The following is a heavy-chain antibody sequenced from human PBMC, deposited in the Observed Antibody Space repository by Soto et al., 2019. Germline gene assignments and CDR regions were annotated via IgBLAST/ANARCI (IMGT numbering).Heavy chain of an antibody. CDR2: INHSGST. Sequence: SETLSLTCAVYGGSFSGYYWSWIRQPPGKGLEWIGEINHSGSTNYNPSLKSRVTISVDTSKNQFSLKLSSVTAADTAVYYCARGVLHSIWFAPWGQGTLVTVSS. D-gene: IGHD1-26*01. V-gene: IGHV4-34*01. J-gene: IGHJ5*02. CDR3: ARGVLHSIWFAP. CDR1: GGSFSGYY.